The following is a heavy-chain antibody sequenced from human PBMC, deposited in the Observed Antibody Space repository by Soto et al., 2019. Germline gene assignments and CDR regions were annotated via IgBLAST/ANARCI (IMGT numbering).Heavy chain of an antibody. V-gene: IGHV3-23*01. CDR3: ATWTYYYYGMDV. D-gene: IGHD3-3*01. J-gene: IGHJ6*02. Sequence: GGSLRLSCAASGFTFSSYAMSWVRQAPGKGLEWVSAISGSGGSTYYADSVKGRFTISRDNSKNTLYLQMNSLRAEDTAVYYCATWTYYYYGMDVWGQGTTVTVSS. CDR1: GFTFSSYA. CDR2: ISGSGGST.